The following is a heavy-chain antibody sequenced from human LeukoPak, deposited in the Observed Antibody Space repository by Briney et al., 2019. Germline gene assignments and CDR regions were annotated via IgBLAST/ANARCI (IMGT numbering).Heavy chain of an antibody. D-gene: IGHD4-17*01. CDR3: AKRSNPYGDYRSNWFDP. J-gene: IGHJ5*02. Sequence: GGSLRLSCAASGFTFNNYAMSWVRQAPGKGLEWVSGISGSGGSTYYADSVKGRFTISRDNSKNTLYLQMNSLRAEDTAVYYCAKRSNPYGDYRSNWFDPWGQGTLVTVSS. CDR1: GFTFNNYA. CDR2: ISGSGGST. V-gene: IGHV3-23*01.